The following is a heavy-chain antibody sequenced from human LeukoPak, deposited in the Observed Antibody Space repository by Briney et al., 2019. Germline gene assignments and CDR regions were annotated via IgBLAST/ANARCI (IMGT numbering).Heavy chain of an antibody. V-gene: IGHV3-30*04. J-gene: IGHJ3*02. CDR3: ARGHGDHLLDAFDI. Sequence: QTGGSLRLSCSASGFTFSSYAMHWVRQAPGKGLEWVAVISYDGSNKYYADSVKGRFTISRDNSKNTLYLQMNSLRAEDTAVYYCARGHGDHLLDAFDIWGQGTMVTVSS. D-gene: IGHD4-17*01. CDR1: GFTFSSYA. CDR2: ISYDGSNK.